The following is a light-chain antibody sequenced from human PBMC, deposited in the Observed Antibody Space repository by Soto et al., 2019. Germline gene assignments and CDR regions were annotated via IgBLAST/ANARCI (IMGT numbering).Light chain of an antibody. CDR1: RSVDSK. CDR2: GAS. Sequence: EIVMTQSPATLSVSPGERATLSCRASRSVDSKLAWYQQKPGRAPWRLIYGASTRATGIPARFSGSGSGTEFTLTISSLQSEDFAVYYCQQYNNWWTFGQGTKVDIK. J-gene: IGKJ1*01. CDR3: QQYNNWWT. V-gene: IGKV3-15*01.